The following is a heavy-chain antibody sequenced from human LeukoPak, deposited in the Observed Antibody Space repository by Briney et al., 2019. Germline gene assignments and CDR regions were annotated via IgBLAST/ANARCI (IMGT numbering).Heavy chain of an antibody. D-gene: IGHD6-13*01. J-gene: IGHJ4*02. CDR1: GGSFSGYY. CDR3: AAAGRTHLTSYYFDY. V-gene: IGHV4-34*01. CDR2: INHSGST. Sequence: SETLSLTCAVYGGSFSGYYWRWIRQPPGKGLEWIGEINHSGSTNYNPSLKSRVTISVDTSKNQFSLKLSSVTAADTAVYYCAAAGRTHLTSYYFDYWGQGTLVTVSS.